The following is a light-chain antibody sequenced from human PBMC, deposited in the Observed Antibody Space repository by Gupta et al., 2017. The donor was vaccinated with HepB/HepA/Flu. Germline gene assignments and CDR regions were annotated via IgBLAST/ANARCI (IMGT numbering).Light chain of an antibody. Sequence: EIVLRQSPGTLSLSPGERATLSCRASQSVSSSYLGWYQQKPGQAPRLLISGASNRATGIPDRFSGSGSGTDFTLTISRLEPEDFAVYYCHQDGSSPWTFGQGTKVEIK. CDR3: HQDGSSPWT. CDR1: QSVSSSY. J-gene: IGKJ1*01. V-gene: IGKV3-20*01. CDR2: GAS.